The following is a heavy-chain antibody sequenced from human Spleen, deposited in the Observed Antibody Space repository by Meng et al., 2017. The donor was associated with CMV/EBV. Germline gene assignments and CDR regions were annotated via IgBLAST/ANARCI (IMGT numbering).Heavy chain of an antibody. J-gene: IGHJ6*02. V-gene: IGHV3-49*04. D-gene: IGHD2-15*01. Sequence: GESLKISCTASGFTFGDYAMSWVRQAPGKGREWVGFIRSKAYGGTTEYAASVKGRFTISRDDSKSIAYLQMNSLKTEDTAVYYCTRDIVDYGMDVWGQGTTVTVSS. CDR1: GFTFGDYA. CDR2: IRSKAYGGTT. CDR3: TRDIVDYGMDV.